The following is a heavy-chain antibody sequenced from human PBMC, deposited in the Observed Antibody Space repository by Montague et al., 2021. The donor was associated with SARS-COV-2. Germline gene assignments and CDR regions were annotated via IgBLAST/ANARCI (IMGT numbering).Heavy chain of an antibody. J-gene: IGHJ4*02. D-gene: IGHD5-24*01. CDR3: ARCRDGYKSGLWFDY. CDR1: SSGADRKSTR. Sequence: PALVKPTQSRRWHRASWSSGADRKSTRLNSSHMSPSYAVFCLAKKDWDDYEFYSTSLKTRLTISKDTSKNQVVLTMTNMDPVDTATYHCARCRDGYKSGLWFDYWGKGTLVTVSS. CDR2: KDWDDYE. V-gene: IGHV2-70*04.